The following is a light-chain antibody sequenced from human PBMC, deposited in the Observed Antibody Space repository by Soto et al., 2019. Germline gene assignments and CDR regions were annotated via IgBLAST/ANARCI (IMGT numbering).Light chain of an antibody. Sequence: DIPMTQSPSTLSAFVGDRVTITCRASQSISSWLAWYQQKPGKAPKLLMYKASSLESGVPSRFSGSGSGTEFSLTISSLQPDDFAIYYCQQYNSYPYTFGQGTKLEIK. V-gene: IGKV1-5*03. CDR3: QQYNSYPYT. CDR1: QSISSW. CDR2: KAS. J-gene: IGKJ2*01.